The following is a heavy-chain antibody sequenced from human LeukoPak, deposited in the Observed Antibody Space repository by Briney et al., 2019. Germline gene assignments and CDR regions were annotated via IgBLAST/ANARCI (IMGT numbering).Heavy chain of an antibody. CDR1: GSTVTSYD. V-gene: IGHV1-8*01. D-gene: IGHD6-13*01. CDR3: ARAPAAGTDFFDY. J-gene: IGHJ4*02. Sequence: ASVKLSCTAAGSTVTSYDINWVRQATGQGLEWMGWMNPNSGNTGYAQKYPGRVTMTRNTSISTAYMELSSLRSEDTAVYYCARAPAAGTDFFDYWGQGTLVTVSS. CDR2: MNPNSGNT.